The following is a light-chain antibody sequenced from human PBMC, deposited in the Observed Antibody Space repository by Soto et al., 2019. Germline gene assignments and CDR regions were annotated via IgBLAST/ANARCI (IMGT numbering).Light chain of an antibody. Sequence: EIVLTPSPATLSLSPGERATLSCRASQSVSSYLAWYQQKPGQAPRLLIYEASNRATGIPARFSGSGSGTDFTLTISSLEPEDFAVYYCQQRSNWPPLTFGGGTKVEIK. CDR3: QQRSNWPPLT. CDR1: QSVSSY. V-gene: IGKV3-11*01. J-gene: IGKJ4*01. CDR2: EAS.